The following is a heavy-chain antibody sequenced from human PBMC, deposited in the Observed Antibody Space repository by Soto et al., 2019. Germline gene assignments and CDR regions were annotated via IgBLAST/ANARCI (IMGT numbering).Heavy chain of an antibody. CDR2: INHSGST. J-gene: IGHJ6*03. Sequence: SETLSLTCAVYGGSFSGYYWSWIRQPPGKGLEWIGEINHSGSTNYNPSLKSRVTISVDTSKNQFSLKLSSVTAADTAVYYCSICRPNYDFWSAHYYYYMDVWGKGTTVTVSS. V-gene: IGHV4-34*01. CDR1: GGSFSGYY. CDR3: SICRPNYDFWSAHYYYYMDV. D-gene: IGHD3-3*01.